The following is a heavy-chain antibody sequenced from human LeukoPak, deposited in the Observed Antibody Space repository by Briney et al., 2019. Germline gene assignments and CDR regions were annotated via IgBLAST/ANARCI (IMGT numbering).Heavy chain of an antibody. J-gene: IGHJ6*03. V-gene: IGHV3-11*04. D-gene: IGHD4-17*01. CDR2: ISSSGSTI. CDR1: GFTFSDYY. CDR3: ARDVGDYGEYYYYMDV. Sequence: GGSLRLSCAASGFTFSDYYMSWIRQAPGKGLEWVSYISSSGSTIYYADSVKGRFTISRDNAKNSLYLQMNSLRAEDTAVYYCARDVGDYGEYYYYMDVWGKGTTVTISS.